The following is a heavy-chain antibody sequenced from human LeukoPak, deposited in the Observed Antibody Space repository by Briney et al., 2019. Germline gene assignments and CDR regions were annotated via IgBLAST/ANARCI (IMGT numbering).Heavy chain of an antibody. CDR2: IYFSGST. D-gene: IGHD2-8*01. CDR1: GGSISTYY. Sequence: PSETLSLTCAVSGGSISTYYWSWVRQPPGKGLEWLGSIYFSGSTNYSPSLESRLSISLHTSKAQFSLRLASVTAADTAVYYCARLRGELGVLMEFDSWGQGTLVTVSS. CDR3: ARLRGELGVLMEFDS. J-gene: IGHJ4*02. V-gene: IGHV4-59*08.